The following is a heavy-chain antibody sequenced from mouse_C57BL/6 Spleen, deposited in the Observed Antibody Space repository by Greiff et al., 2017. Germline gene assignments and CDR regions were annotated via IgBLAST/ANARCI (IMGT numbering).Heavy chain of an antibody. D-gene: IGHD2-3*01. J-gene: IGHJ4*01. CDR3: ARDDGDYYYDMDY. V-gene: IGHV1-56*01. CDR2: IFPGSGST. Sequence: QVQLQQSGPELVRPGASVKISCKAPGYTFTSYWMQWVRQRPGQGLEWIGEIFPGSGSTYYNEKFKGKATLTVDTSSSTAYMQLSSLTSEDSAVYFCARDDGDYYYDMDYWGQGTSVTVSS. CDR1: GYTFTSYW.